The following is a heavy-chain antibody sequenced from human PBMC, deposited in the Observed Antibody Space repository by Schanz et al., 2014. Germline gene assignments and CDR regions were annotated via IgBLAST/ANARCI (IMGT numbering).Heavy chain of an antibody. J-gene: IGHJ4*02. CDR2: MSGSGSTA. CDR3: ARDRVGASSYFDY. D-gene: IGHD1-26*01. V-gene: IGHV3-23*01. CDR1: GFTVNNYA. Sequence: EVQLLESGGGLVQPGGSLRLSCTVSGFTVNNYAMSWVRQAPGKGLEWVSGMSGSGSTADYADSVKGRFTISRDNSKNTLYLQMNNLRAEDTAVYYCARDRVGASSYFDYWGQGTLVTVSS.